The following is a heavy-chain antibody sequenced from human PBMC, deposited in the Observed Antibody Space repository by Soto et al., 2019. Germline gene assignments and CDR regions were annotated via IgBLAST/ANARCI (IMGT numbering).Heavy chain of an antibody. J-gene: IGHJ5*02. V-gene: IGHV1-2*02. CDR2: INPKSDDT. D-gene: IGHD4-4*01. CDR1: GYSFSDNQ. Sequence: GASMKVSCKTAGYSFSDNQIHWLRRAPGQGLEWMGRINPKSDDTNYAQKFQGRVTMTRDTSIDTAYLELTGLTSDDTAIYYCARKHSLDYIRWGLDPWGQGTLVTVSS. CDR3: ARKHSLDYIRWGLDP.